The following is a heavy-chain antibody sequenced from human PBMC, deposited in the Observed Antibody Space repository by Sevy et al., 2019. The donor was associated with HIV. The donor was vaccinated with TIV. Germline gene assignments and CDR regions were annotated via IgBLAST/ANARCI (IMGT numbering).Heavy chain of an antibody. CDR2: ISNISRTI. CDR3: ATLFHYSSQFDC. CDR1: GFTFSSYS. D-gene: IGHD4-4*01. V-gene: IGHV3-48*02. Sequence: GGSLRLSCAASGFTFSSYSMNWVRQAPGKGLECVSYISNISRTIYYADSVRGRFTISRDNAKNSLYLQMNSLRDEDTAVYYCATLFHYSSQFDCWGQGTLVTVSS. J-gene: IGHJ4*02.